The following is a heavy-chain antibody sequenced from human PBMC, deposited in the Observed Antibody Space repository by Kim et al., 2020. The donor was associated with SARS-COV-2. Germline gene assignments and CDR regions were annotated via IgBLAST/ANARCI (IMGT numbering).Heavy chain of an antibody. V-gene: IGHV1-18*01. D-gene: IGHD3-9*01. CDR3: ARMQCSGDILTGYYIRGGPSKTTYGMDV. J-gene: IGHJ6*02. Sequence: ASVNVSCKASGYTFTSYGISWVRQAPGQGLEWMGWISAYNGNTNYAQKLQGRVTMTTDTSTSTAYMELRSLRSDATAVYYCARMQCSGDILTGYYIRGGPSKTTYGMDVWGQGTTVTVSS. CDR2: ISAYNGNT. CDR1: GYTFTSYG.